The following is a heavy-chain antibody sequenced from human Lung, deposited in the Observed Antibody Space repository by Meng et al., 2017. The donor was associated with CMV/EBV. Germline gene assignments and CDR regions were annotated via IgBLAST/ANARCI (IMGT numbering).Heavy chain of an antibody. Sequence: SLKIPCAASGITLSSYAKHGVRQAPGKGLEWVAVISYDGSNKYYGDPVKGRFTISRDNSKNTLYLQMNSLRAEDTAVYYCARDRPYCSSTSCYTTYYGMDVWGQGTTVTVSS. CDR1: GITLSSYA. CDR3: ARDRPYCSSTSCYTTYYGMDV. J-gene: IGHJ6*02. CDR2: ISYDGSNK. D-gene: IGHD2-2*02. V-gene: IGHV3-30-3*01.